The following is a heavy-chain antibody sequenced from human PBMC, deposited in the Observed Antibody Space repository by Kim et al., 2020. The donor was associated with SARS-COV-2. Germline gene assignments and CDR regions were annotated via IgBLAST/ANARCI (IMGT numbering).Heavy chain of an antibody. CDR3: ARAFSYYYDSSGYYYYYYGRGV. J-gene: IGHJ6*02. CDR1: GGSISSYY. CDR2: IYTSGST. Sequence: SETLSLTCTVSGGSISSYYWSWIRQPAGKGLEWIGRIYTSGSTNYNPSLKSRVTMSVDTSKNQFSLKLSSVTAADTAVYYCARAFSYYYDSSGYYYYYYGRGVWGQGPTVTVSS. D-gene: IGHD3-22*01. V-gene: IGHV4-4*07.